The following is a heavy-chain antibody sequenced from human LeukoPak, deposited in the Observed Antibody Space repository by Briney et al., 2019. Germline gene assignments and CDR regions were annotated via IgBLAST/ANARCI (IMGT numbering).Heavy chain of an antibody. Sequence: PSETLSLTCTVSGGSISSRFYYWAWIRQPPGKGLEWIGSIYYSGSTYYNPSLKSRVTISVDTSKNQFSLKLSSVTAADTAVYYCARAEAIRAWFDPWGQGTLVTVSS. V-gene: IGHV4-39*07. D-gene: IGHD5-24*01. CDR1: GGSISSRFYY. J-gene: IGHJ5*02. CDR3: ARAEAIRAWFDP. CDR2: IYYSGST.